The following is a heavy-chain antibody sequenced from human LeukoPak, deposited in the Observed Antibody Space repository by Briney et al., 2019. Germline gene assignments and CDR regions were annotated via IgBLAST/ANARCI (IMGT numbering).Heavy chain of an antibody. CDR3: ARGVSLRYYGSGSYYMDV. CDR2: INHSGST. D-gene: IGHD3-10*01. CDR1: GGSFSGYY. J-gene: IGHJ6*02. Sequence: NPSETLSLTCAVYGGSFSGYYWSWIRQPPGKGLEWIGEINHSGSTNYNPSLKSRVTISVDTSKNQFSLKLSSVTAADTAVYYCARGVSLRYYGSGSYYMDVWGQGTTVTVSS. V-gene: IGHV4-34*01.